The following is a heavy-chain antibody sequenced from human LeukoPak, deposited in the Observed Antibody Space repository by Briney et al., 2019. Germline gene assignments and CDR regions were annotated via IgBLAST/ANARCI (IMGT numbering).Heavy chain of an antibody. CDR2: IYYSGST. Sequence: SGTLSLTCTVSGGSISSYYWSWIRQPSGKGLEWIGYIYYSGSTNYNPSLKSRVTISVDTSKNQFSLKLSSVTAADTAVYYCARAAGYSSSWRPNWFDPWGQGTLVTVSS. D-gene: IGHD6-13*01. CDR3: ARAAGYSSSWRPNWFDP. J-gene: IGHJ5*02. CDR1: GGSISSYY. V-gene: IGHV4-59*01.